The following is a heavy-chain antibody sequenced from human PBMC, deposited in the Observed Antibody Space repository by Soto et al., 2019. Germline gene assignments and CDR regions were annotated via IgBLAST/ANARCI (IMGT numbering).Heavy chain of an antibody. D-gene: IGHD5-12*01. CDR3: ARNEVVASLDY. Sequence: QVQLVQSGAEVKKPGSSVKVSCKASGGTFSSYAISWVRQAPGQGLEWMGGIIPIFGTANYAQKLQGRVTMTTDTSTSTAYMELRSLRSDDTAVYYCARNEVVASLDYWGQGTLVTVSS. J-gene: IGHJ4*02. CDR2: IIPIFGTA. CDR1: GGTFSSYA. V-gene: IGHV1-69*05.